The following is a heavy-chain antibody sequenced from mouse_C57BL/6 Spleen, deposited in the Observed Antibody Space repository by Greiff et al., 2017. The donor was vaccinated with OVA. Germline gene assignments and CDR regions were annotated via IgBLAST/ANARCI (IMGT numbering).Heavy chain of an antibody. J-gene: IGHJ1*03. CDR2: IHPNSGST. CDR3: ASFITTVVARYFDV. V-gene: IGHV1-64*01. D-gene: IGHD1-1*01. CDR1: GYTFTSYW. Sequence: VQLQQPGAELVKPGASVKLSCKASGYTFTSYWMHWVKQRPGQGLEWIGMIHPNSGSTNYNEKFKSKATLTVDKSSSTAYMQLSSLTSEDSAVYYCASFITTVVARYFDVWGTGTTVTVSS.